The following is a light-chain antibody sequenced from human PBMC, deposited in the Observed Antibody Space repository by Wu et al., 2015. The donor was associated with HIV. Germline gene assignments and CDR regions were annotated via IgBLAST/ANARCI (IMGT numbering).Light chain of an antibody. J-gene: IGKJ4*01. CDR3: QHYDNLPLT. Sequence: DIQMTQSPSSLSASVGDRVTITCQASQDIYKFLSWYQQKPGKAPKLLIYDASNLETGVPSRFSGSGSGTHFSFTISSLQPEDITTYYCQHYDNLPLTFGGGTKVEIK. CDR1: QDIYKF. CDR2: DAS. V-gene: IGKV1-33*01.